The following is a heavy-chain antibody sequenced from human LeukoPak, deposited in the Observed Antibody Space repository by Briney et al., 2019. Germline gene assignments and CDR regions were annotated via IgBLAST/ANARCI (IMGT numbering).Heavy chain of an antibody. Sequence: SETLSLTCTVSGVSVSSGGYHWSWIRQPPGKGLEWIGYISHSGSTYYNPSLKSRVTISVDRSKNQFSLKLSSVTAADTAVYYCARDSYSYGSGSFDYWGQGTLVTVSS. J-gene: IGHJ4*02. CDR1: GVSVSSGGYH. V-gene: IGHV4-30-2*01. CDR3: ARDSYSYGSGSFDY. D-gene: IGHD5-18*01. CDR2: ISHSGST.